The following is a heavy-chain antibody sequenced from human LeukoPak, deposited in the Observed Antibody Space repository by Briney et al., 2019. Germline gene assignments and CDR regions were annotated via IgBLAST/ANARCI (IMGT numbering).Heavy chain of an antibody. D-gene: IGHD3-22*01. Sequence: SETLPLTCTVSGGSISGYYWNWIRQPPGKGLEWIGHIYYSGSINYNPSLKSRVTISVDTSKNQFSLKLSSVTAADTAVYYCARDTYYYDSSGWEDAFDIWGQGTMVTVSS. V-gene: IGHV4-59*12. CDR1: GGSISGYY. J-gene: IGHJ3*02. CDR3: ARDTYYYDSSGWEDAFDI. CDR2: IYYSGSI.